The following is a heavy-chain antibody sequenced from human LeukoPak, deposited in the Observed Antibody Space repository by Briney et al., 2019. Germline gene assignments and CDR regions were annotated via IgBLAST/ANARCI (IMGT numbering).Heavy chain of an antibody. Sequence: GTSLRLSCAASGFTFSNYGMHWVRQAPGKGLEWVAVIWDDGSNKYYADSVKGRFTISRDNSKRTLYLQMNGLRVEDTAVYYCAKYYYDLSGDYWGQGTLVTVSS. CDR2: IWDDGSNK. V-gene: IGHV3-33*06. CDR3: AKYYYDLSGDY. D-gene: IGHD3-22*01. J-gene: IGHJ4*02. CDR1: GFTFSNYG.